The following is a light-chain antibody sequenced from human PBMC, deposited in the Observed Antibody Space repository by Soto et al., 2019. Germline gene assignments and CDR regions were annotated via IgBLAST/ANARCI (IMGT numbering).Light chain of an antibody. CDR3: QQRSNWPLT. J-gene: IGKJ4*01. CDR1: QSVSSS. CDR2: DAS. Sequence: ETVLTQSPATLSLSPGEGATLSCRASQSVSSSLAWYQQTPGQAPGLLIYDASNRATGIPARFSGSGSGTDFTLTISSLEPEDFAVYYCQQRSNWPLTFGGGTKLQIK. V-gene: IGKV3-11*01.